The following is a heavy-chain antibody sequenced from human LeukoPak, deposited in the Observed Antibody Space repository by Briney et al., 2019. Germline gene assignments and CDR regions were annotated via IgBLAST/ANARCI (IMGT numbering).Heavy chain of an antibody. CDR1: GASISGGTYY. V-gene: IGHV4-39*01. J-gene: IGHJ4*02. Sequence: SETLSLTCSVSGASISGGTYYWGWIRQPPGKGLEWIGSIYYTGSTYDNPSLKSRVTISVDTSKNQFSLKLSSVTAADTAVYYCARRGGSGRAFDYWGQGALVTVSS. CDR2: IYYTGST. CDR3: ARRGGSGRAFDY. D-gene: IGHD1-26*01.